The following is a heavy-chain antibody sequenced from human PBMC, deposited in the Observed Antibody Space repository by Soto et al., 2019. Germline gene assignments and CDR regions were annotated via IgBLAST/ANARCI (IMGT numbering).Heavy chain of an antibody. J-gene: IGHJ4*02. D-gene: IGHD5-18*01. V-gene: IGHV3-11*01. CDR3: ARAIRGFSYVVDY. Sequence: PGGSLRLSCAASGFTFSDYYMSWIRQAPGKGLEWVSYISSSGSTIYYADSVKGRFTISRDSAKNSLYLQMNSLRAEDTAVYYCARAIRGFSYVVDYWGQGTLVTVSS. CDR1: GFTFSDYY. CDR2: ISSSGSTI.